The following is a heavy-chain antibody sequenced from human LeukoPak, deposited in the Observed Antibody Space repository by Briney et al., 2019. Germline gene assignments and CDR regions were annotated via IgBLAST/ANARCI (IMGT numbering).Heavy chain of an antibody. Sequence: TGGSLRLSCAASGFTFSVYDMYWIRQSPGKGLECVSVISRGGISYYADSVKGRFTISRDNSKNTLYLQMNSLRAEDMALYYCAKAARGTHFDYWGQGTLVTVSS. CDR2: ISRGGIS. V-gene: IGHV3-23*01. D-gene: IGHD6-6*01. J-gene: IGHJ4*02. CDR1: GFTFSVYD. CDR3: AKAARGTHFDY.